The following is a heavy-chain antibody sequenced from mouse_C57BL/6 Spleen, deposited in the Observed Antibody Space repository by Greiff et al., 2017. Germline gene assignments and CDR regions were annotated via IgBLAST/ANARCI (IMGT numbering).Heavy chain of an antibody. CDR3: TGVIYYDYPFDY. D-gene: IGHD2-4*01. CDR2: IRLKSDNYAT. V-gene: IGHV6-3*01. CDR1: GFTFSNYW. J-gene: IGHJ2*01. Sequence: EVKLMESGGGLVQPGGSMKLSCVASGFTFSNYWMNWVRQSPEKGLEWVAQIRLKSDNYATHYAESVKGRFTISRDDSKSSVYLQMNNLRAEDTGIYYCTGVIYYDYPFDYWGQGTTLTVSS.